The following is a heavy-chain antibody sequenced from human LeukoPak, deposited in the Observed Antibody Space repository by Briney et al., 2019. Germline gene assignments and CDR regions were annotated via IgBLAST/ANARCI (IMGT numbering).Heavy chain of an antibody. Sequence: GGSLRLSCAASGFTFSSYEMNWVRQAPGKGLEWVSYISSNGGRIYSADSLKGRVTISRDNDKNSLYLQMNSLRAEDTGVCYCARALGSGNTRGYLDYWGQGALVTVSS. CDR2: ISSNGGRI. D-gene: IGHD3-10*01. J-gene: IGHJ4*02. V-gene: IGHV3-48*03. CDR3: ARALGSGNTRGYLDY. CDR1: GFTFSSYE.